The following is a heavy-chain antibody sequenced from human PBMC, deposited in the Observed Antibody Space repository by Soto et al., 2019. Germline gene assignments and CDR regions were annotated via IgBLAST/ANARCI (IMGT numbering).Heavy chain of an antibody. CDR3: ARLRDSSGYYYVAFDI. CDR1: GYSFTSYW. V-gene: IGHV5-51*01. Sequence: GEALKISCKGSGYSFTSYWIGWVRQMPGKGLEWMGIIYPGDSDTRYSPSFQGQVTISADKSISTAYLQWSSLKASDTAMYYCARLRDSSGYYYVAFDIWGQGTMVTVS. D-gene: IGHD3-22*01. J-gene: IGHJ3*02. CDR2: IYPGDSDT.